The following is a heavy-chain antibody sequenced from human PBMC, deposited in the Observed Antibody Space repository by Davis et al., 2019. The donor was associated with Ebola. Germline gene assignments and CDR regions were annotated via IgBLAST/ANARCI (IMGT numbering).Heavy chain of an antibody. J-gene: IGHJ4*02. CDR2: ISVSGRTV. V-gene: IGHV3-23*01. CDR1: GFTFNTHA. CDR3: AKDNGMSVTCVAF. D-gene: IGHD1-14*01. Sequence: GESPKTLCAAPGFTFNTHAMSRVRQASGKGLEWVSTISVSGRTVEYAAPMKGRFTISRDNSKNTLYLEMDNLRADDTAVYYCAKDNGMSVTCVAFWGQGTLVTVSS.